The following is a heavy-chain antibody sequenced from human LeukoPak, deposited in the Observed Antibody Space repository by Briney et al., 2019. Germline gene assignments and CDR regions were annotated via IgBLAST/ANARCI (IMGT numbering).Heavy chain of an antibody. J-gene: IGHJ4*02. CDR2: IYPGDSET. V-gene: IGHV5-51*01. CDR3: ARAGASLYCSSTSCYGV. Sequence: GESLKTSCNGSGYSFTSYWLGWVRQMPGKGLEWMGIIYPGDSETIYSPSFEGQVTISADKSISTAYLQWSSLKASDTAMYYCARAGASLYCSSTSCYGVWGQGTLVTVSS. D-gene: IGHD2-2*01. CDR1: GYSFTSYW.